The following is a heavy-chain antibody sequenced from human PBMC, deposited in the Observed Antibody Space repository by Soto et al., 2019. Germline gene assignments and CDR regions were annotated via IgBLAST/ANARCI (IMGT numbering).Heavy chain of an antibody. V-gene: IGHV3-30*18. Sequence: ESGGGVVQPGRSLRLSCAASVFTFRTYAMHWVRQAPGKGLEWVAVISHDGSNTDYGDSVKGRFTISRDNSKSTLSLQMNSLRPEDTGVYYCAKDAGSTEYFFASWGQGTLVSVSS. CDR3: AKDAGSTEYFFAS. CDR2: ISHDGSNT. J-gene: IGHJ4*02. CDR1: VFTFRTYA.